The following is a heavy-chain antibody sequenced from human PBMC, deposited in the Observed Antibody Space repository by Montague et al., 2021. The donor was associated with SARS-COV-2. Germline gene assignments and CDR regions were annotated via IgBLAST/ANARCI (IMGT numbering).Heavy chain of an antibody. CDR1: GFTFNSHA. Sequence: SLRLSCAASGFTFNSHAMTWVRQPPGKGLDWVSTISSRGYYTYFADSVKGRFTISRDNSNSTVFLQMNSLRVEDTAVYYCAKVWGYYDSSGYYYVRGFDHWGQGTLVTVSS. V-gene: IGHV3-23*01. CDR2: ISSRGYYT. CDR3: AKVWGYYDSSGYYYVRGFDH. D-gene: IGHD3-22*01. J-gene: IGHJ4*02.